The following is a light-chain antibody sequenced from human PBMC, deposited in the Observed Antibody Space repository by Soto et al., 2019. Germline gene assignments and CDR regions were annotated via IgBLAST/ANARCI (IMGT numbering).Light chain of an antibody. CDR3: QQYNDWPPLT. V-gene: IGKV3-15*01. Sequence: ETVMTQSPVTLSLSPGDRATLSCRARHSVMCNLAWYQQKPGQPPRLLIYAASPRATGIPGRCSGSGSGTEFTHTISSLQSEDSAVYYCQQYNDWPPLTFGGGTKVEIK. CDR1: HSVMCN. J-gene: IGKJ4*01. CDR2: AAS.